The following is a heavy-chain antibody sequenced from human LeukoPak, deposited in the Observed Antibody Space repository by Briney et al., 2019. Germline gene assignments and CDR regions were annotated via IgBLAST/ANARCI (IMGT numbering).Heavy chain of an antibody. J-gene: IGHJ4*02. CDR3: ASNVGGFGELTETLLN. V-gene: IGHV1-2*02. CDR2: INPNSGGT. D-gene: IGHD3-10*01. Sequence: ASVKVSCKASGYTFTGYYMHWVRQAPGQGLEWMGWINPNSGGTNYAQKFQGRVTMTRDTSISTAYMELSRLRSDDTAVYYCASNVGGFGELTETLLNWGQGTLVTVSS. CDR1: GYTFTGYY.